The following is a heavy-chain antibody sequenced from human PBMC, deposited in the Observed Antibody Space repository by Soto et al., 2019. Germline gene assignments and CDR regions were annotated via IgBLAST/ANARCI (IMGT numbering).Heavy chain of an antibody. D-gene: IGHD1-26*01. CDR2: ISYDGSNK. J-gene: IGHJ2*01. CDR3: ARSPQPTRGIHWYFDL. CDR1: GFTFSSYA. Sequence: GGSLRLSCAASGFTFSSYAMHWVRQAPGKGLEWVAVISYDGSNKYYADSVKGRFTISRDNSKNTLYVQMNSLRAEDTALYYCARSPQPTRGIHWYFDLWGRGILVTVSS. V-gene: IGHV3-30-3*01.